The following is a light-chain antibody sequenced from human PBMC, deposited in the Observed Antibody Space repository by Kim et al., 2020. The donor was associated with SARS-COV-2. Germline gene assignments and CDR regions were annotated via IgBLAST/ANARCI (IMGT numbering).Light chain of an antibody. CDR3: GTWDSSLIAWV. CDR2: DNN. J-gene: IGLJ3*02. V-gene: IGLV1-51*01. CDR1: SSNIGNNY. Sequence: QSVLTQPPSVSAAPGQKVTISCSGSSSNIGNNYLSWYQQLPGTAPKLLIYDNNRRPSGIPDRFSGSKSGTSATLGITGLQTGDEADYYCGTWDSSLIAWVFGGGTQLTVL.